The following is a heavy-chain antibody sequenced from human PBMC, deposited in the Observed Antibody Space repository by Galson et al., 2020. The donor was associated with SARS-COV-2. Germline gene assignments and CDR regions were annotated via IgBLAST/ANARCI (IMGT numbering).Heavy chain of an antibody. Sequence: GESLKISCKGSGYSFTNYWIGWVRQKPGKGLEWMGIIYPDDSDTRYSPSFQGRVTLSADNSISTAYLQWSSLKASDTAMYYCARRFHKDGYNYEIDYWGQGTLVTVSS. CDR1: GYSFTNYW. CDR3: ARRFHKDGYNYEIDY. CDR2: IYPDDSDT. V-gene: IGHV5-51*01. D-gene: IGHD5-12*01. J-gene: IGHJ4*02.